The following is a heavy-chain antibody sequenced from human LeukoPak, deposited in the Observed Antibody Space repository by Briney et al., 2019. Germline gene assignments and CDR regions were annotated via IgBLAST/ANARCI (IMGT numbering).Heavy chain of an antibody. CDR2: IYHSGST. V-gene: IGHV4-38-2*01. D-gene: IGHD3-10*01. Sequence: SETLSLTCAVPGYSISSGYYWGWIRQPPGRGLEWLGSIYHSGSTYYNPSLNSRVTISVDTSKNQFSLKVSSVTAADTAVYYCARHGTYYYGSGSAGFDYWGQGTLVTVSS. CDR3: ARHGTYYYGSGSAGFDY. CDR1: GYSISSGYY. J-gene: IGHJ4*02.